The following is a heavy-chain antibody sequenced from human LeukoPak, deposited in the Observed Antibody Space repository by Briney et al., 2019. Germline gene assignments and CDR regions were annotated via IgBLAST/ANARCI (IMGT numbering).Heavy chain of an antibody. CDR1: GASMTSYY. Sequence: SSGTLSLTCTVSGASMTSYYWTWIRQPPGKGLEWVGYMYFGERTNYNPSLKSRATISIDTSKKQFSLNLKSVTAADTAVYYCARIPGDRPDDWGQGTLVTVS. V-gene: IGHV4-59*01. CDR3: ARIPGDRPDD. J-gene: IGHJ4*02. D-gene: IGHD7-27*01. CDR2: MYFGERT.